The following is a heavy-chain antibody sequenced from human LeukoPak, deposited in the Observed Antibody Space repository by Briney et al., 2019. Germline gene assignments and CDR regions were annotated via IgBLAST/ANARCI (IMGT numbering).Heavy chain of an antibody. CDR2: IRYDGSNK. D-gene: IGHD4-17*01. V-gene: IGHV3-30*02. CDR3: AEVFTTVTTSYYYFDY. Sequence: GGSLRLSCAASGFTFSSYGMHWVRQAPGKGLEWVAFIRYDGSNKYYADSVKGRFTISRDNSKNTLYLQMNSLRAEDTAVYYCAEVFTTVTTSYYYFDYWGQGTLVTVSS. CDR1: GFTFSSYG. J-gene: IGHJ4*02.